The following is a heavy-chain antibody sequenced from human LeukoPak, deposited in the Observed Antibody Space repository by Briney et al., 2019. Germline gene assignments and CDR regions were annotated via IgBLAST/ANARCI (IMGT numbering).Heavy chain of an antibody. CDR3: AREYDYGGNYGAFDI. J-gene: IGHJ3*02. Sequence: SETLSLTCAVCGGSFSGHYWSWIRQPPGKGLEWIGYIYYSGSTNYNPSLKSRVTISVDTSKNQFSLKLSSVTAADTAVYYCAREYDYGGNYGAFDIWGQGTMVTVSS. D-gene: IGHD4-23*01. V-gene: IGHV4-59*11. CDR1: GGSFSGHY. CDR2: IYYSGST.